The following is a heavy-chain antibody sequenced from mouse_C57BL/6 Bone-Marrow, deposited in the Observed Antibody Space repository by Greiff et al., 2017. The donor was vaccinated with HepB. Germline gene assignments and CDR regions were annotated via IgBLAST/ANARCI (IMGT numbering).Heavy chain of an antibody. CDR2: IDPEDGET. CDR3: ARGPFPLLYAMDY. V-gene: IGHV14-2*01. CDR1: GFNIKDYY. Sequence: VQLQQSGAELVKPGASVKLSCTASGFNIKDYYMHWVKQRTEQGLEWIGRIDPEDGETKYAPKFQCKATITADTSSNTAYLQLISLTSEDTAVYYCARGPFPLLYAMDYWGQGTSVTVSS. J-gene: IGHJ4*01. D-gene: IGHD2-1*01.